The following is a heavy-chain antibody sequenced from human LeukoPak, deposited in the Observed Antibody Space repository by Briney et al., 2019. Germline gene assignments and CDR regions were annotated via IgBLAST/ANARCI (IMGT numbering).Heavy chain of an antibody. Sequence: PGGSLRLSCADPGFTFSSYEMNWVRQAPGKGLEWVSYISSSGSTIYYADSVKGRFTISRDNAKNSLYLQMNSLRAEDTAVYYCARKRNWNSPFDYWGQGTLVTVSS. CDR2: ISSSGSTI. CDR3: ARKRNWNSPFDY. D-gene: IGHD1-7*01. CDR1: GFTFSSYE. V-gene: IGHV3-48*03. J-gene: IGHJ4*02.